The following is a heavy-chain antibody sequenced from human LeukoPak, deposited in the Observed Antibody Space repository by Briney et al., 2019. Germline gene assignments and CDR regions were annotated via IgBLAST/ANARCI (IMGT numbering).Heavy chain of an antibody. CDR1: GFTFSDYY. J-gene: IGHJ4*02. D-gene: IGHD3-3*01. CDR3: ARDGVTIFGVVTPNFDY. Sequence: PGGSLRLSCAASGFTFSDYYMSWIRQAPGKGLEWISYISSSGSTIYYADSVKGRFTISRDNAKNSLYLQMNSLRAEDTAVYYCARDGVTIFGVVTPNFDYWGQGTLVTVSS. V-gene: IGHV3-11*01. CDR2: ISSSGSTI.